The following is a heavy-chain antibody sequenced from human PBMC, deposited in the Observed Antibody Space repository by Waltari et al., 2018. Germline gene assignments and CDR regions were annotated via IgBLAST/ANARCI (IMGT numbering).Heavy chain of an antibody. V-gene: IGHV4-39*07. Sequence: QLQLQESGPRLVKPAETLSLTCTVPGDSGSSGPYFWAWIRQPPGKGLEWLGSMFYSGTTYHNSSLKSRVTISVDTSKNQVSLQLKSVTAADTAVYFCARDRSGTINSFDPWGRGTLVTVSS. D-gene: IGHD1-26*01. J-gene: IGHJ5*02. CDR1: GDSGSSGPYF. CDR2: MFYSGTT. CDR3: ARDRSGTINSFDP.